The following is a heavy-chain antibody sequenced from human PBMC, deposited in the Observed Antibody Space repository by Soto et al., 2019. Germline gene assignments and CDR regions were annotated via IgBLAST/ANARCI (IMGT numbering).Heavy chain of an antibody. CDR2: ISAHNGNT. CDR3: ARGRYGDY. D-gene: IGHD1-1*01. J-gene: IGHJ4*02. CDR1: GYTFTSYG. Sequence: QVHLVQSGAXVXXPXXSVXVSCKGSGYTFTSYGITWVRQAPGQGLEWMGWISAHNGNTDYAQKLQGRVTVTRDTSTSTAYMELRSLRSDDTAVYYCARGRYGDYWGQGALVTVSS. V-gene: IGHV1-18*01.